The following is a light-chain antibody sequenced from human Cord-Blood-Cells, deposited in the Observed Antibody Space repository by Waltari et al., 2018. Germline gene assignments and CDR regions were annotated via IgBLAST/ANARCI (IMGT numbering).Light chain of an antibody. CDR3: QQSYSTPLT. CDR1: QSISSY. J-gene: IGKJ4*01. CDR2: AAS. Sequence: DIQMTQSPSSLSASVGDRDTITCRASQSISSYLNWYQQKPGKATKLLIYAASSLQSGVPSRFSGSGSGTDFTLTISSLQPEDFATYYCQQSYSTPLTFGGGTKVEIK. V-gene: IGKV1-39*01.